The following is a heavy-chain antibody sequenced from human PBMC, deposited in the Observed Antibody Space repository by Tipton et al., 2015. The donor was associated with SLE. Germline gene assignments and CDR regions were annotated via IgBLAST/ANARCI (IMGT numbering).Heavy chain of an antibody. CDR3: ARQTAHDAFDI. J-gene: IGHJ3*02. Sequence: TLSLTCTVSGGSISSSSFYWGWIRQPPGKGLEWIGSFYYGKSTFYNPSLKSRVTISVDTSKNQFSLKLSSVTAADTAVSYCARQTAHDAFDIWGQGTMVTVSS. CDR2: FYYGKST. V-gene: IGHV4-39*07. CDR1: GGSISSSSFY.